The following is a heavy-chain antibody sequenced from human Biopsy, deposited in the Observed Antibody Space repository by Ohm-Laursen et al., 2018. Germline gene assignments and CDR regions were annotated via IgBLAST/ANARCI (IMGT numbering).Heavy chain of an antibody. CDR1: GGSFSGYY. D-gene: IGHD6-19*01. CDR3: ARGRLRAVARFDY. CDR2: INHSGST. Sequence: PGTLSLTWAVHGGSFSGYYWSWIRQLPGKGLEWIGEINHSGSTNYNPSLKSRVTISVDTSKNQFSLKLSSVTAADTAVYYCARGRLRAVARFDYWGQGTLVTVSS. V-gene: IGHV4-34*01. J-gene: IGHJ4*02.